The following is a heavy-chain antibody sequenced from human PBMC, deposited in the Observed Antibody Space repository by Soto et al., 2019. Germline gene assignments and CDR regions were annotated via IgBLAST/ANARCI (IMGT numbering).Heavy chain of an antibody. D-gene: IGHD5-18*01. CDR1: GGTLSTYA. J-gene: IGHJ4*02. V-gene: IGHV1-69*12. Sequence: QVQLVQSGAEVKKPESSVKVSCKAPGGTLSTYAISWVRQAPGQGLEWMGGIIPMFGTANYAQRFQDRVTMTADESTNRVYMELSSLRSEDTAVYFCASGIQLWLRRLNTGYSGWGPGTLVTVSS. CDR2: IIPMFGTA. CDR3: ASGIQLWLRRLNTGYSG.